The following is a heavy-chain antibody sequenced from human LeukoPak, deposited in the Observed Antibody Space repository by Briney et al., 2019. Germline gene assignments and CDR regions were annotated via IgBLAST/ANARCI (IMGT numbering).Heavy chain of an antibody. Sequence: GESLKISCKGSGYSFTSYWISWVRQMPGKGLEWMGRIDPSDSYTNYSPSFQGHVTISADKSISTAYLQWSSLKASDTAMYYCARHPDYYDSSGYYPPSYWGQGTLVTVSS. V-gene: IGHV5-10-1*01. CDR1: GYSFTSYW. CDR2: IDPSDSYT. J-gene: IGHJ4*02. D-gene: IGHD3-22*01. CDR3: ARHPDYYDSSGYYPPSY.